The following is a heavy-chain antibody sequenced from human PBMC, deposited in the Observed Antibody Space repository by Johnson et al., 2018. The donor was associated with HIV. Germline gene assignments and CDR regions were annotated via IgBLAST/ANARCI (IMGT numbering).Heavy chain of an antibody. CDR2: IYRDGST. V-gene: IGHV3-66*02. D-gene: IGHD1-26*01. Sequence: VQLVESGGGLVQPGGSLRLSCAASGITVNSNYMSWVRQAPGKGLEWVSAIYRDGSTYYAHSVQGRFTISRDNSRNTVYLQMKSLRAEDTAVYYCARDPNSESYGRRGAFDVWGQGTMVTVSS. CDR3: ARDPNSESYGRRGAFDV. J-gene: IGHJ3*01. CDR1: GITVNSNY.